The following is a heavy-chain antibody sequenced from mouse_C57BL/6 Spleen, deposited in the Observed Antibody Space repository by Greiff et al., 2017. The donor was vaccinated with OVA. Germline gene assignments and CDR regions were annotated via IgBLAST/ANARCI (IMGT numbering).Heavy chain of an antibody. CDR1: GYAFSSYW. J-gene: IGHJ4*01. V-gene: IGHV1-80*01. CDR3: ARFHYYGSSNYAMDY. CDR2: IYPGDGDT. D-gene: IGHD1-1*01. Sequence: QVHVKQSGAELVKPGASVKISCKASGYAFSSYWMNWVKQRPGKGLEWIGQIYPGDGDTNYNGKFKGKATLTADKSSSTAYMQLSSLTSEDSAVYFCARFHYYGSSNYAMDYWGQGTSVTVSS.